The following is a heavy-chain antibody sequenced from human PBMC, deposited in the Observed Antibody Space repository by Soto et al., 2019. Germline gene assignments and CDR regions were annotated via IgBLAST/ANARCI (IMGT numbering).Heavy chain of an antibody. V-gene: IGHV1-2*02. CDR2: INPKSGDT. CDR1: EYTFIGFH. CDR3: AKGLRTVGHCTGGSCYDGMDV. Sequence: RASVKVSCKASEYTFIGFHLHWVRQAPGQGLEWMGWINPKSGDTKYAQKFQGRVTLTRDTSISTGYMELSRLESNDTAVYYCAKGLRTVGHCTGGSCYDGMDVWGQGTTVTVSS. D-gene: IGHD2-15*01. J-gene: IGHJ6*02.